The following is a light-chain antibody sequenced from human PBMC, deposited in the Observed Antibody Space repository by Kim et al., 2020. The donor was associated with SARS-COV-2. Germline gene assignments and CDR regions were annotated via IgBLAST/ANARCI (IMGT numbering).Light chain of an antibody. V-gene: IGKV1-39*01. CDR3: QQSYSTRYT. CDR2: GTS. Sequence: DIQMTQSPSSLSASVGDRVTITCRASQTISSYLHWYQQKPGKAPKLLIYGTSNLQSGVPSRFRGTGSGTDFTLTISSLQPEDFATYYCQQSYSTRYTFGQGTKLEI. CDR1: QTISSY. J-gene: IGKJ2*01.